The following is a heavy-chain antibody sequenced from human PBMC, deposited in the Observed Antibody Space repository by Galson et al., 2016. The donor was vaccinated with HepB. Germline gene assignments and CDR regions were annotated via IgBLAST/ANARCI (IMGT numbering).Heavy chain of an antibody. D-gene: IGHD2-21*02. CDR1: GFSLSTSGMC. J-gene: IGHJ3*01. Sequence: PALVKPTQTLTLTCTFSGFSLSTSGMCITWIRQPPGKALEWLALIDWDDDKYYSTSLKSRLTISRDTSKNRVVLTMTNMDPVDTATYFCARIDSDCYEGGGFDFWGQGTMVTVSS. CDR3: ARIDSDCYEGGGFDF. V-gene: IGHV2-70*01. CDR2: IDWDDDK.